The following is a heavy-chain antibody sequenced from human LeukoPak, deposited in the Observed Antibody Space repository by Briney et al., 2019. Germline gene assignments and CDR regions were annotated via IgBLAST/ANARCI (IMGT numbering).Heavy chain of an antibody. CDR2: IWYDGSNK. CDR1: GFTFSSYG. Sequence: PGRSLRLSCAASGFTFSSYGMHWVRQAPGKGLEWVAVIWYDGSNKYYADSAKGRFTNSRDNSKNTLYLQMNSLRAEDTAVYYCARVAVLRFLEWYDYWGQGTLVTVSS. D-gene: IGHD3-3*01. J-gene: IGHJ4*02. V-gene: IGHV3-33*01. CDR3: ARVAVLRFLEWYDY.